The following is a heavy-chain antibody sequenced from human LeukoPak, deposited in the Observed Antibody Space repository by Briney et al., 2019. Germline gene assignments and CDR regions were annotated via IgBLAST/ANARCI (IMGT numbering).Heavy chain of an antibody. D-gene: IGHD4-11*01. CDR1: GYIFTNYG. CDR3: ARGISETTVIPIDY. Sequence: ASVRVSCKASGYIFTNYGLTWVRQAPGQGLEWLGWINSNNGNTNYAQNLQGRVTLTTDISTTTAYMELRSLRSDDTAVYYCARGISETTVIPIDYWGPGTLVTVSS. V-gene: IGHV1-18*01. J-gene: IGHJ4*02. CDR2: INSNNGNT.